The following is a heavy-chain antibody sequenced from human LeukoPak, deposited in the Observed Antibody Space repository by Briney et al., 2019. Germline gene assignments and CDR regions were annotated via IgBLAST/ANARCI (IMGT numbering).Heavy chain of an antibody. J-gene: IGHJ4*02. V-gene: IGHV3-48*04. CDR3: ARDHQYYYDSSGYYDLDY. Sequence: PGGSLRLSCAASGFTFSSYSMNWVRQAPGKGLEWVSYISSSSSTIYYADSVKGRFTISRDNAKNSLYLQMNSLRAEDTAVYYCARDHQYYYDSSGYYDLDYWGQGTLVTVSS. D-gene: IGHD3-22*01. CDR2: ISSSSSTI. CDR1: GFTFSSYS.